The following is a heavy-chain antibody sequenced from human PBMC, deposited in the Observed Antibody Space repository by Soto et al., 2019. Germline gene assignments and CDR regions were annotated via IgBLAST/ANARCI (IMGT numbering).Heavy chain of an antibody. J-gene: IGHJ3*02. D-gene: IGHD4-4*01. CDR2: IGTAGDT. Sequence: EVQLVESGGGLVQPGGSLRLSCAASGFTFSSYDMHWVRQATGKGLEWVSAIGTAGDTYYPGSVKGRFTISRENAKNSLYLQMNSLRAGDTAVYYFARTNYRGSADAFDIWGQGTMVTVSS. CDR1: GFTFSSYD. V-gene: IGHV3-13*01. CDR3: ARTNYRGSADAFDI.